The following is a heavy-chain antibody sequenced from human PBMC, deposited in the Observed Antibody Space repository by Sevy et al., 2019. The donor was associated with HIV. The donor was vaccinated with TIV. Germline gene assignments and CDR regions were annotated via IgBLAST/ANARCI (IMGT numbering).Heavy chain of an antibody. CDR1: GFTFSNYW. CDR3: ARGGPLVDAALIPWGMDV. CDR2: IKQGGNEK. Sequence: GGSLRLSCAASGFTFSNYWMNWVRQAPGKGLEWVANIKQGGNEKYYVHSGKGRFTLSRDNAKNSVSLQMNSLRAEDTAVYYCARGGPLVDAALIPWGMDVWGQGTTVTVSS. D-gene: IGHD5-18*01. J-gene: IGHJ6*02. V-gene: IGHV3-7*01.